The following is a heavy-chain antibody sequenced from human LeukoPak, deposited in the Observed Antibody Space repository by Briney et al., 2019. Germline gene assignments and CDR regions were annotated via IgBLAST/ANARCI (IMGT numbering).Heavy chain of an antibody. V-gene: IGHV3-7*01. CDR3: VGWGISGITNH. J-gene: IGHJ4*02. D-gene: IGHD1-7*01. Sequence: GGSLRLSCAAPELTSSTPWMSWVRQAPGKGLEWVAQTKQDGSEKYYVDSVKGRFTTSRDKNSLFLQMNSVRAEDTAVYYCVGWGISGITNHWGQGTLVTVSS. CDR1: ELTSSTPW. CDR2: TKQDGSEK.